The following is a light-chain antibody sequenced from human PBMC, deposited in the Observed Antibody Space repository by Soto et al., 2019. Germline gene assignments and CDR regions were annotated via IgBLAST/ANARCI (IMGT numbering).Light chain of an antibody. Sequence: IQMTQSPSSLSASVGDRVTITCQTTQDIRKYLNWYQQKPGKAPKLLIYDASILETGVPSRFSGSGSGKDFTLTISSLQPEDFATYYCQQDDKLPLIFGQGTRLDIK. CDR3: QQDDKLPLI. CDR1: QDIRKY. V-gene: IGKV1-33*01. J-gene: IGKJ5*01. CDR2: DAS.